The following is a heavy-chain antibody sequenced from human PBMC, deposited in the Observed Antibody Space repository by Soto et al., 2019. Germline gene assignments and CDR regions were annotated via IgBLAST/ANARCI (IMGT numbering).Heavy chain of an antibody. D-gene: IGHD2-21*02. CDR3: SRSLAYCGGDCYSWMYSWFDP. CDR2: IIPIFGTA. J-gene: IGHJ5*02. V-gene: IGHV1-69*01. Sequence: QVQLVQSGAEVKKPGSSVKVSCKASGGTFSSYAISWVRQAPGQGLEWMGGIIPIFGTANYAQKFQGRVTITADESTSTSSMELSSLRSEDTAVYYCSRSLAYCGGDCYSWMYSWFDPWGQGTLVTVSS. CDR1: GGTFSSYA.